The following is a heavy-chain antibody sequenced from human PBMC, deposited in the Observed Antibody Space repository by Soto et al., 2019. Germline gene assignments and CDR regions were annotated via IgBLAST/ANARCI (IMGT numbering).Heavy chain of an antibody. CDR1: GFTFSNYW. CDR3: VRDSHGDY. J-gene: IGHJ4*02. CDR2: IDHDGPT. Sequence: EVQLVESGGGLVQPGGSLRLSCAGSGFTFSNYWMHWVRQAPGKGLEWVSRIDHDGPTEYADSVRGRFTISRDNAENTLYLQMNSLRPEGTAVYYCVRDSHGDYWGQGTLVTVSS. V-gene: IGHV3-74*01.